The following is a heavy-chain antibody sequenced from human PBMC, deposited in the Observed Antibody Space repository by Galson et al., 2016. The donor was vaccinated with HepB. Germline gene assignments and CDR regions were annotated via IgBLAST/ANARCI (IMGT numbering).Heavy chain of an antibody. D-gene: IGHD1-26*01. CDR3: ARDGGDRGSYSVGDSFDI. J-gene: IGHJ3*02. CDR2: IFSDGNT. Sequence: SLRLSCAGSGFTYSSSHMTWVRQAPGKGLEWVPIIFSDGNTFYADSGTGRFTISTDKSKHTGFLQMRHLRADETAMYYCARDGGDRGSYSVGDSFDIWGQGTMVTVSS. CDR1: GFTYSSSH. V-gene: IGHV3-53*01.